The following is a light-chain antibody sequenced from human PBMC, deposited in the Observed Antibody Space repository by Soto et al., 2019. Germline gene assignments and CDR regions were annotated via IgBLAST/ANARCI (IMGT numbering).Light chain of an antibody. CDR3: KQYDNLLMVT. CDR1: QDISNY. Sequence: DIQMTQSPSSLSASVGDRVTITCQASQDISNYLNWYQQKPGKAPKLLIYDASNLETGVPSRFSGSGSGTDFTFTISSMQPEDIATYYCKQYDNLLMVTFGPGTKVDIK. V-gene: IGKV1-33*01. J-gene: IGKJ3*01. CDR2: DAS.